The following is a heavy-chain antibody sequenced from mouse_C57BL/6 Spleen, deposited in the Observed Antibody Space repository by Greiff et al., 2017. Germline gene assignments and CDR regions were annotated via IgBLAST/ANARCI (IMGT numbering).Heavy chain of an antibody. D-gene: IGHD2-5*01. CDR1: GYTFTSYW. Sequence: VQLQQSGAELVKPGASVKMSCKASGYTFTSYWITWVKQRPEQGLEWIGDIYPGSGSTNYNEKFKSKATLTVDTSSSTAYMQLSSLTSEDSAVYYCARPYYSNYWYFDVWGTGTTVTVSS. CDR2: IYPGSGST. V-gene: IGHV1-55*01. J-gene: IGHJ1*03. CDR3: ARPYYSNYWYFDV.